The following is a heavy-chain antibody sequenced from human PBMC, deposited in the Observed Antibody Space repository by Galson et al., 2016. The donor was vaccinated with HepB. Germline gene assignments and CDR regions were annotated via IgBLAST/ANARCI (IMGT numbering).Heavy chain of an antibody. CDR1: GFTFSSYS. V-gene: IGHV3-48*04. Sequence: SLRLSCAGSGFTFSSYSMNWARQAPGKGLEWVSYISGIGSTMYYADSVKGRFTISRDNAKNSLYLHMNSLRADDTAVYYCARDAGHSNDDWYYYNYWGQGTLVTVSS. J-gene: IGHJ4*02. CDR2: ISGIGSTM. D-gene: IGHD3-9*01. CDR3: ARDAGHSNDDWYYYNY.